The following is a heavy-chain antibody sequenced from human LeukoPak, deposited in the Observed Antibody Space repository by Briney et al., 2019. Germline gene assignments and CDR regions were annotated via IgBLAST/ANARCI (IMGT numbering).Heavy chain of an antibody. J-gene: IGHJ4*02. CDR3: ARHDSYYVSSGPFDS. V-gene: IGHV4-39*01. CDR2: IFSGGST. CDR1: GGSISSSTFY. D-gene: IGHD3-22*01. Sequence: SETLSLTCTASGGSISSSTFYWGWIRQPPGKGLEWIGSIFSGGSTYYNPSLKSRVTISVDTSKNHFSLKLSSVTAADTAVYYCARHDSYYVSSGPFDSWGQGTLVTVSS.